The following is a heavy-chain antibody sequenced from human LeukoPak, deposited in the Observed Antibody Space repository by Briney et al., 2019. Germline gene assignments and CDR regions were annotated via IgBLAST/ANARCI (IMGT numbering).Heavy chain of an antibody. CDR1: GFAFSNAW. V-gene: IGHV3-30-3*01. CDR2: ISYDGTNK. CDR3: ARDPEHYGSGSYLDY. D-gene: IGHD3-10*01. J-gene: IGHJ4*02. Sequence: GGSLRLSCAASGFAFSNAWMSWVRQAPGKGLEWVAVISYDGTNKNYADSVKGRFTISRDSSKNTVYLEMNSLRGEDTAVYYCARDPEHYGSGSYLDYWGQGSLVTVSS.